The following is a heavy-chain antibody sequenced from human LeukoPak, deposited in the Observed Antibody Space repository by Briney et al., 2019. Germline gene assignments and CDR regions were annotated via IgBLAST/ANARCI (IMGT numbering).Heavy chain of an antibody. J-gene: IGHJ4*02. CDR1: GFTFSSYG. CDR2: ISGSGGSI. D-gene: IGHD5-12*01. Sequence: GGSLRLSCAASGFTFSSYGMHWVRQAPGKGLEWVSAISGSGGSIYYADSVKGRFTISRDNAKNSLCLQMNSLRAEDTAVYYCASGSRRFDYWGQGTLVTVSS. V-gene: IGHV3-48*01. CDR3: ASGSRRFDY.